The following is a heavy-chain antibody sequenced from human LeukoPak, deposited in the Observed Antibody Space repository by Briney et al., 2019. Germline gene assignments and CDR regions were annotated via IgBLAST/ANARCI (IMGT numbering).Heavy chain of an antibody. CDR2: ISYDGSNK. V-gene: IGHV3-30*18. J-gene: IGHJ4*02. CDR3: AKQYNDILTGPFDY. Sequence: GGSLRLSCAASGFTFSSYAMHWVRQAPGKGLEWVAVISYDGSNKYYADSVKGRFTISRDNSKNTLYLQMNSLRAEDTAVYYCAKQYNDILTGPFDYWGQGTLVTVSS. CDR1: GFTFSSYA. D-gene: IGHD3-9*01.